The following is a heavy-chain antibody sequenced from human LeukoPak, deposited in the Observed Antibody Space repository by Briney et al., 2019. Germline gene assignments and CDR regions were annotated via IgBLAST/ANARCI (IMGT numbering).Heavy chain of an antibody. J-gene: IGHJ5*02. CDR2: INHSGST. Sequence: PSETLSLTCAVYGGSFSGYYWGWIRQPPGKGLEWIGEINHSGSTNYNPSLKSRVTISVDTSKNQFSLKLSSVTAADTAVYYCARVPYWFDPWGQGTLVTVSS. CDR3: ARVPYWFDP. CDR1: GGSFSGYY. V-gene: IGHV4-34*01.